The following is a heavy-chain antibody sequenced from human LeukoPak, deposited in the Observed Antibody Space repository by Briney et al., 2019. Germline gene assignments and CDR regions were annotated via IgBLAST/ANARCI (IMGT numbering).Heavy chain of an antibody. Sequence: PSETLSLTCAVYGRSFSGYYWSWIRQPPGKGLEWIGEINHSGSTNYNPSLKSRVTISVDTSKNQFSLKLSSVTAADTAVYYCAREMEDKSFSFGELRKNYYYYMDVWGKGTTVTVSS. CDR3: AREMEDKSFSFGELRKNYYYYMDV. CDR1: GRSFSGYY. J-gene: IGHJ6*03. CDR2: INHSGST. D-gene: IGHD3-10*01. V-gene: IGHV4-34*01.